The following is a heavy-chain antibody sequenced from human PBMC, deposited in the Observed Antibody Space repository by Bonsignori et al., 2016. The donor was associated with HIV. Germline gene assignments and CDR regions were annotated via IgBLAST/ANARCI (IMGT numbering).Heavy chain of an antibody. V-gene: IGHV3-48*03. Sequence: WIRQPPGKGLEWVSYISSSGSTIYYADSVKGRFTISRDNAKNSLYLQMNSLRAEDTAVYYCARAASYDFWSGYSTTDYWGQGTLVTVSS. J-gene: IGHJ4*02. CDR3: ARAASYDFWSGYSTTDY. D-gene: IGHD3-3*01. CDR2: ISSSGSTI.